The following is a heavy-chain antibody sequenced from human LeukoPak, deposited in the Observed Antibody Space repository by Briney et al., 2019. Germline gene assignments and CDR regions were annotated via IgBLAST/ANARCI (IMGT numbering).Heavy chain of an antibody. D-gene: IGHD6-19*01. CDR3: ARGPRIGSGWYKHWDEYYFDY. CDR2: ISSSSSTI. V-gene: IGHV3-48*01. J-gene: IGHJ4*02. Sequence: GGSLRLSCAASGFTLSSYSMNWVPQAPGKGLEWVSYISSSSSTIYYADSVKGRFTITRDNAKNSLYLQMNSLRAEDTAVYYSARGPRIGSGWYKHWDEYYFDYWGQGTLVTVSS. CDR1: GFTLSSYS.